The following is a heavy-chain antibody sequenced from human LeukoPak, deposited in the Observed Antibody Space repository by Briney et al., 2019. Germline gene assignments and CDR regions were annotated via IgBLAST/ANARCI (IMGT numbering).Heavy chain of an antibody. Sequence: GGSLRLSCPASAFTFSNYVMSWVRQAPGKGLEWVSTISASGERTYHADSVRGRFTISRDNSKNTLHLQMNSLRADDTAVYYCVKASSSSWSSFDYWGKGTLVTVSS. CDR1: AFTFSNYV. J-gene: IGHJ4*02. D-gene: IGHD6-13*01. V-gene: IGHV3-23*01. CDR3: VKASSSSWSSFDY. CDR2: ISASGERT.